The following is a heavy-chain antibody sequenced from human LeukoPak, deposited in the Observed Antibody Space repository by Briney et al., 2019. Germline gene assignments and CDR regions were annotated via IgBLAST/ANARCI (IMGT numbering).Heavy chain of an antibody. CDR3: AKDNSGSYTGGYYFDS. D-gene: IGHD1-26*01. V-gene: IGHV3-30*18. J-gene: IGHJ4*02. CDR1: GFTSSSYG. CDR2: ISYDGINK. Sequence: PGGSLRLSCAASGFTSSSYGMHWVRQAPGKGLEWVAVISYDGINKYYADSVKGRFTISRDNSKNTLYLQMNSLRAEDTAVYYCAKDNSGSYTGGYYFDSWGQGTLVTVSS.